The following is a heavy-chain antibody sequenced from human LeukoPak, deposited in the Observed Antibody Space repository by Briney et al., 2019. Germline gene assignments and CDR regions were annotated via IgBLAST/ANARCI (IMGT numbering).Heavy chain of an antibody. J-gene: IGHJ4*02. Sequence: GGSLRLSCAASGFTFSSYWMSWVRQAPGKGLEWVANIKQDGSEKYYVDSVKGRFTISRDNAKNSLHLQMNSLRAEDTAVYYCARSRFLEWLLSAFDYWGQGTLVAVSS. CDR1: GFTFSSYW. D-gene: IGHD3-3*01. CDR2: IKQDGSEK. V-gene: IGHV3-7*01. CDR3: ARSRFLEWLLSAFDY.